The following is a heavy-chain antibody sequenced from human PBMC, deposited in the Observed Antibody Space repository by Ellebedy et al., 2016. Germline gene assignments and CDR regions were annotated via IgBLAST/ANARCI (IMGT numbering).Heavy chain of an antibody. V-gene: IGHV3-7*01. Sequence: GESLKISXAASGFTFSSYWMTWVRQAPGKGLEWVANIKEDGSEKYYVDSVKGRFTISRDNAKNSLYLQMNSLRAEDTAVYYCARDRGSGWNFFDDWGQGALVTVSS. CDR2: IKEDGSEK. J-gene: IGHJ4*02. D-gene: IGHD6-19*01. CDR3: ARDRGSGWNFFDD. CDR1: GFTFSSYW.